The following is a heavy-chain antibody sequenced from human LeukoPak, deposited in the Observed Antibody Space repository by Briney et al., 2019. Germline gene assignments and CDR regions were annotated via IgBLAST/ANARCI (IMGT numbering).Heavy chain of an antibody. CDR1: GFTFSSYA. Sequence: GGSLRLSCAASGFTFSSYAMHWVRQAPGKGLEWVAVISYDGSNKYYADSVKGRFTIPRDNSKNPLYLQMNSLRAEDTAVYYCARDADTAMVAYYFDYWGQGTLVTVSS. CDR3: ARDADTAMVAYYFDY. J-gene: IGHJ4*02. D-gene: IGHD5-18*01. V-gene: IGHV3-30*04. CDR2: ISYDGSNK.